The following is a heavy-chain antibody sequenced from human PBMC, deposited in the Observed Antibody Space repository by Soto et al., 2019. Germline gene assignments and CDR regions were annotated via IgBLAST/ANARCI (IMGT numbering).Heavy chain of an antibody. Sequence: PSETLSLTCDVYGGSFSDYFWSWIRQSPGKGLEWIGEINQNGITIYNPSLKSRVTLSLDTSKRQFSLKLSSVAATDTALYYCARGGVAARLQNWGQGAQVTVSS. CDR2: INQNGIT. CDR1: GGSFSDYF. D-gene: IGHD6-6*01. V-gene: IGHV4-34*01. CDR3: ARGGVAARLQN. J-gene: IGHJ4*02.